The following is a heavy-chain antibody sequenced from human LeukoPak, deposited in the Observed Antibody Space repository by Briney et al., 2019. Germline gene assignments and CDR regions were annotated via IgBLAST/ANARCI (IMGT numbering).Heavy chain of an antibody. V-gene: IGHV1-2*02. Sequence: ASVTVSCKASGYTFTGYYMKWVRQAPGQASEWTGGINPNSGDTHNTQKFPGRVSVTSDTSISTAYMELSRLRSDDTAVYYCARSPKTNTASTWFDPWGQGTLVTVSS. D-gene: IGHD2-8*01. CDR2: INPNSGDT. J-gene: IGHJ5*02. CDR1: GYTFTGYY. CDR3: ARSPKTNTASTWFDP.